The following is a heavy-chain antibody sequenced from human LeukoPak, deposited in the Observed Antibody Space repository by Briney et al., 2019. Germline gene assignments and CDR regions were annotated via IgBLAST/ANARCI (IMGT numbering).Heavy chain of an antibody. CDR2: IDDDGAGT. V-gene: IGHV3-74*01. CDR3: ARDPDLYYFDY. Sequence: GGSLRLSCAASGFPFSGYWMHWVRQAPGKGLVWVSRIDDDGAGTTYADSVKGRFTISRDNAKNTLYLQMNSLRAEDTAVYYCARDPDLYYFDYWGQGTLVTVSS. J-gene: IGHJ4*02. D-gene: IGHD1-14*01. CDR1: GFPFSGYW.